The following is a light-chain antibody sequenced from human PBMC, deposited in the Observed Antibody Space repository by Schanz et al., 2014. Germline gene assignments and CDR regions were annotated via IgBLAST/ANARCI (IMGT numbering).Light chain of an antibody. CDR3: AAWDDSLNGPV. V-gene: IGLV1-44*01. CDR2: SNN. CDR1: SSNIGSNT. Sequence: QSVLTQPPSASGTPGQRVTISCSGSSSNIGSNTVNWYQQFPGTAPKVVIYSNNQRPSGVPDRFSGSKSGTSASLAISGLQSEDEADYYCAAWDDSLNGPVFGGGTKLTVL. J-gene: IGLJ3*02.